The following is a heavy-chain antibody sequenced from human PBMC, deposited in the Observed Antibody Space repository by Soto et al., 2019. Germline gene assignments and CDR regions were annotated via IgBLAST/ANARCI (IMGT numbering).Heavy chain of an antibody. Sequence: PGGSLRLSCAASGFTFDDYTMHWVRQAPGKGLEWVSLISWDGGSTYYADSVKGRFTISRDNSKNSLYLQMNSLRTEDTALYYCAKAHRNRYCSGGSCYSEGDYYYGMDVWGQGTTVTVSS. J-gene: IGHJ6*02. CDR1: GFTFDDYT. D-gene: IGHD2-15*01. V-gene: IGHV3-43*01. CDR3: AKAHRNRYCSGGSCYSEGDYYYGMDV. CDR2: ISWDGGST.